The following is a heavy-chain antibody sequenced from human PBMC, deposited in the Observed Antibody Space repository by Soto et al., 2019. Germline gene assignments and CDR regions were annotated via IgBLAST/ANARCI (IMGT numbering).Heavy chain of an antibody. CDR3: ARDRGIAAAGTYYFDY. CDR1: GGSISSYY. V-gene: IGHV4-4*07. CDR2: IYTSGST. Sequence: PWETLSLTCTVSGGSISSYYWSWIRQPAGKGLEWIGRIYTSGSTNYNPSLKSRVTMSVDTSKNQFSLKLSSVTAADTAVYYCARDRGIAAAGTYYFDYWGQGTLVTVSS. J-gene: IGHJ4*02. D-gene: IGHD6-13*01.